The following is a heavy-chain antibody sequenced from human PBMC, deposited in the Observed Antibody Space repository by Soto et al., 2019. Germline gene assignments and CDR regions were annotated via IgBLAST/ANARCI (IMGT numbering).Heavy chain of an antibody. CDR3: AHKTGRVMDHDWFDP. D-gene: IGHD2-8*01. J-gene: IGHJ5*02. Sequence: QITLKESGPTLVKPTQTLTLTCTFSGFSLTTTGVGVGWIRQPPGKALEWLALVYWDNVKRYSPSLQSRLTNPNDTAKNQVVLRMTNVDPVDTATYYCAHKTGRVMDHDWFDPWGQGTLVTGSS. CDR2: VYWDNVK. CDR1: GFSLTTTGVG. V-gene: IGHV2-5*02.